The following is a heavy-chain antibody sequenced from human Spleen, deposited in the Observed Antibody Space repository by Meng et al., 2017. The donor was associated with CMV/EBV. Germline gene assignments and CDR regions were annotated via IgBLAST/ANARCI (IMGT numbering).Heavy chain of an antibody. Sequence: GESLKISCAASGFTFSRYAMSWVRQAPGKGLEWVSSLSGSGDSTYYADSVKGRFTISRDNSKNTLYLQINNLRAEDTAVFYCAKVQTYYFYGMDVWGRGTTVTVSS. CDR3: AKVQTYYFYGMDV. CDR2: LSGSGDST. V-gene: IGHV3-23*01. J-gene: IGHJ6*02. CDR1: GFTFSRYA.